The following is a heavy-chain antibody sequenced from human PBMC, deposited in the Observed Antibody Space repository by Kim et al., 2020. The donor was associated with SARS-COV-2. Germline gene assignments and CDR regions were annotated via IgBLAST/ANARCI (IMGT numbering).Heavy chain of an antibody. CDR2: IYYSGST. Sequence: SETLSLTCTVSGGSISSGDYYWSWIRQPPGKGLEWIGYIYYSGSTYYNPSLKSRVTISVDTSKNQFSLKLSSVTAADTAVYYCARDRLIKYYYGSGSGGYYYYGMDVWGQGTTVTVSS. CDR3: ARDRLIKYYYGSGSGGYYYYGMDV. D-gene: IGHD3-10*01. J-gene: IGHJ6*02. V-gene: IGHV4-30-4*01. CDR1: GGSISSGDYY.